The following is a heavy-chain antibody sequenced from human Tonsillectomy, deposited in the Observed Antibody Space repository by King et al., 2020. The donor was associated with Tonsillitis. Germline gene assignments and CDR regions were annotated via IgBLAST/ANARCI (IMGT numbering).Heavy chain of an antibody. V-gene: IGHV2-5*01. J-gene: IGHJ3*01. Sequence: ITLKESVPTLVKPTQTLTLTCTFSGFSLRTSGTGVGWIRQPPGKALEWLALIFWYDDKRYSPSLKSRLTLTKGTSKNPVVLTMSHMDPVDTATYYCYHRWPREDDAFDVWGQGTMVTVSS. CDR2: IFWYDDK. CDR3: YHRWPREDDAFDV. CDR1: GFSLRTSGTG.